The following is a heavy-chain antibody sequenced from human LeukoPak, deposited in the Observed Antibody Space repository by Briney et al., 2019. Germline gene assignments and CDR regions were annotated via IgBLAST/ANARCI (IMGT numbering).Heavy chain of an antibody. CDR2: ISAYNGNT. J-gene: IGHJ4*02. D-gene: IGHD3-10*01. CDR3: ARGRSEVWFGEVFDY. Sequence: GASVKVSCKASGYTFTSYGISWVRQAPGQGLEWMGWISAYNGNTNYAQKLQGRVTMTTDTSTSTAYMELRSLRSDDTAVYYCARGRSEVWFGEVFDYWGQGTLVTVSS. V-gene: IGHV1-18*04. CDR1: GYTFTSYG.